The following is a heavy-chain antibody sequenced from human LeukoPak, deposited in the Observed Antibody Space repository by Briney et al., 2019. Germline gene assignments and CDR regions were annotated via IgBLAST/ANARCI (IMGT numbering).Heavy chain of an antibody. CDR3: ARGGKWSSGWYRDYYFDY. D-gene: IGHD6-19*01. V-gene: IGHV4-59*01. J-gene: IGHJ4*02. CDR1: GGSISSYY. Sequence: PSETLSLTCTVSGGSISSYYWSWIRQPPGEGLEWIGYIYYSGSTNYNPSLKSRVTISVDTSKKQFSLKLSSVTAADTAVYYCARGGKWSSGWYRDYYFDYWGQGALVTVSS. CDR2: IYYSGST.